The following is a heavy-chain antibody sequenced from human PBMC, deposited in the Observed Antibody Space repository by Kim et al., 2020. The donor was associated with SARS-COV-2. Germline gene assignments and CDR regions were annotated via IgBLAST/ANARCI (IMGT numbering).Heavy chain of an antibody. D-gene: IGHD3-9*01. CDR1: GFTFSSYA. Sequence: GGSLRLSCAASGFTFSSYAMHWVRQAPGKGLEWVAVISYDGSNKYYADSVKGRFTISRDNSKNTLYLQMNSLRAEDTAVYYCARDNKPVLRYFDWLLSDNFDYWGQGTLVTVSS. J-gene: IGHJ4*02. CDR3: ARDNKPVLRYFDWLLSDNFDY. CDR2: ISYDGSNK. V-gene: IGHV3-30*04.